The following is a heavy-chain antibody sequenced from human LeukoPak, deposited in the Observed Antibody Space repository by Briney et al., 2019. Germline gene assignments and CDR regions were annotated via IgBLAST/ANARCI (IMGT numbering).Heavy chain of an antibody. J-gene: IGHJ4*02. V-gene: IGHV5-51*01. Sequence: GESLKISCKGSGYSFTSYWIGWVRQMPGKGLEWMGIIYPGDSDTRYSPSFQGQVTISADKSISTAYLQWSSLKASDTAMYYCARQRIFSGDYDYVWGSPGYFDYWGQGTLVTVSS. CDR3: ARQRIFSGDYDYVWGSPGYFDY. D-gene: IGHD3-16*01. CDR2: IYPGDSDT. CDR1: GYSFTSYW.